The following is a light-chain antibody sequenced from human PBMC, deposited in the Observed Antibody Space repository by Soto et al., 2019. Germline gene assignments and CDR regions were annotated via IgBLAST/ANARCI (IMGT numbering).Light chain of an antibody. CDR1: PSVTNF. CDR2: GAF. CDR3: QQYNNWPLT. Sequence: MVLTQSPATLSFSPWERSTLSFSASPSVTNFLAWYQQKPGQAPRLLIYGAFNRATGIPARFSGSGSGTDFTLTISSLEPEDSAVYYCQQYNNWPLTFGGGTKVDIK. J-gene: IGKJ4*01. V-gene: IGKV3-11*01.